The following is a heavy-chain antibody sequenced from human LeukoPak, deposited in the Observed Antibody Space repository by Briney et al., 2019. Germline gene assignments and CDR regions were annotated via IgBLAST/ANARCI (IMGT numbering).Heavy chain of an antibody. D-gene: IGHD6-19*01. Sequence: LSETLSLTCTVSGGSTSSDYWTWIRQPPTKGLEWIGYIYYNGAPSYNPSLKSRVTMSVDTSKKHFSLKMTSVTAADTAVYYCARYGGSGWVIDNWGQGTLVTVSS. V-gene: IGHV4-59*08. CDR3: ARYGGSGWVIDN. J-gene: IGHJ4*02. CDR2: IYYNGAP. CDR1: GGSTSSDY.